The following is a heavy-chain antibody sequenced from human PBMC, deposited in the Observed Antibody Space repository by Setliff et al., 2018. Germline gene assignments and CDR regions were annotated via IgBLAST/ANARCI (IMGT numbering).Heavy chain of an antibody. J-gene: IGHJ4*02. V-gene: IGHV4-4*07. D-gene: IGHD3-3*01. CDR1: GGSISESF. CDR2: MYISGSS. Sequence: SETLSLTCTVSGGSISESFWSWIRQPAGKGLEWIGRMYISGSSDYNPSLRSRVTISVDKSKNQFFLKLTSMTAADTALYFCARERQGGFLEWAPLDSWGQGVVVTVSS. CDR3: ARERQGGFLEWAPLDS.